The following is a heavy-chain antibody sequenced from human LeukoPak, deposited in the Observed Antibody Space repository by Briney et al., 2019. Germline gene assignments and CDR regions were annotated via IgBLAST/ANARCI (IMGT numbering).Heavy chain of an antibody. Sequence: ASVKVSCKASGYTFINYGISWVRQAPGQGLEWMGWISAYNGNTNYAQKVQGRVTMTIDTSTTTAYMELRSLRSDDTAVYYCAGDPVTTYVDYWGQGTLVTVSS. D-gene: IGHD4-11*01. CDR1: GYTFINYG. J-gene: IGHJ4*02. CDR2: ISAYNGNT. V-gene: IGHV1-18*01. CDR3: AGDPVTTYVDY.